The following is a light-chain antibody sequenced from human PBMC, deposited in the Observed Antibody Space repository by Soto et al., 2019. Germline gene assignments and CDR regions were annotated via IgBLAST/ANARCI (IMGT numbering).Light chain of an antibody. CDR2: KDS. CDR3: QSADSSGTYV. V-gene: IGLV3-25*02. CDR1: ALPKQY. Sequence: ELAHPPSVSLSPGQTARITCSGDALPKQYSYWYQQKPGQAPVLVIYKDSERSSGIPERFSGSSSGTTVTLTISGVQAEDEADYYCQSADSSGTYVFGTGTKVTVL. J-gene: IGLJ1*01.